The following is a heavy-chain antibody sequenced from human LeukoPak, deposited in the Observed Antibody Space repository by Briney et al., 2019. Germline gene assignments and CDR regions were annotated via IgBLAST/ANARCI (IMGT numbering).Heavy chain of an antibody. J-gene: IGHJ4*02. CDR3: ARGYYDSSGYHFDY. CDR1: GYTFSSYG. CDR2: INAYNGNT. V-gene: IGHV1-18*01. Sequence: ASVKVSCKASGYTFSSYGISWVRQAPGQGLEWMGWINAYNGNTNYAQKLQGRVTMTTDTSTSTAYMELRSLRSDDTAVYYCARGYYDSSGYHFDYWGQGTLVTVSS. D-gene: IGHD3-22*01.